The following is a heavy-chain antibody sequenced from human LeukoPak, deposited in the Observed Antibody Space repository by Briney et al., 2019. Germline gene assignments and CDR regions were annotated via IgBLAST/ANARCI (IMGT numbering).Heavy chain of an antibody. CDR2: IYPGDSDT. CDR3: ARRSGSLNYYYYGMDV. CDR1: GYSFTSYW. V-gene: IGHV5-51*01. D-gene: IGHD1-26*01. J-gene: IGHJ6*02. Sequence: GESLKISCKGSGYSFTSYWISWVRQMPGKGLEWMGIIYPGDSDTRYSPSFQGQVTISADKSISTAYLQWSSLKASDTAMYYCARRSGSLNYYYYGMDVWGQGTTVTVSS.